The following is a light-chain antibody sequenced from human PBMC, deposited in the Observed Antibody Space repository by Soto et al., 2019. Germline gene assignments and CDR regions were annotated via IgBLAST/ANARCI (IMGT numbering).Light chain of an antibody. CDR3: QHYGGMWT. V-gene: IGKV1-5*01. CDR1: QSITNR. Sequence: DIQMTQSPSTLSASVGDSVAITRRASQSITNRLAWHQLKPGKAPKVLIYDALNLESGVPSRFSGSGYGTEFTLTIRSLQPEDFATYCCQHYGGMWTVGQGTKVDIK. J-gene: IGKJ1*01. CDR2: DAL.